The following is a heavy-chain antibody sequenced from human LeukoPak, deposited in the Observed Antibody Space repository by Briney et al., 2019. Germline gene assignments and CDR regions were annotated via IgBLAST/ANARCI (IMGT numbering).Heavy chain of an antibody. V-gene: IGHV4-28*01. CDR3: ARSFGYSYGYFDY. Sequence: SETLSLTRAVSGYSISSSNWWGWIRQPPGKGLEWIGYIYYSGSTYYNPSLKSRVTMSVDTSKNQFSLKLSSVTAVDTAVYYCARSFGYSYGYFDYWGQGTLVTVSS. D-gene: IGHD5-18*01. J-gene: IGHJ4*02. CDR2: IYYSGST. CDR1: GYSISSSNW.